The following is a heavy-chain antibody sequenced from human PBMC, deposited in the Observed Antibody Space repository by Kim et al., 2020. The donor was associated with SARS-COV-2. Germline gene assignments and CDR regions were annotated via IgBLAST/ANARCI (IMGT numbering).Heavy chain of an antibody. D-gene: IGHD3-16*02. J-gene: IGHJ4*02. CDR2: MNPNSGNT. CDR1: GYTFTSYD. Sequence: ASVKVSCKASGYTFTSYDINWVRQATGQGLEWMGWMNPNSGNTGYAQKFQGRVTMTRNTSISTAYMELSSLRSEDTAVYYCARGPITYDYVWGSYRYGPIDYWGQGTLVTVSS. V-gene: IGHV1-8*01. CDR3: ARGPITYDYVWGSYRYGPIDY.